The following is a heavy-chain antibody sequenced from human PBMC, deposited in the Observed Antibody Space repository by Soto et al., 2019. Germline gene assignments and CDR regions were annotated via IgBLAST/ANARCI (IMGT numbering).Heavy chain of an antibody. V-gene: IGHV3-9*01. CDR1: GFIFDDFA. CDR3: TKVGGLYDFWSGPLHFDL. Sequence: ESGGGLVQPGRSLRLSCAGSGFIFDDFAIHWVRQAPGKGLEWVSGISWNSDSIGYADSVKGRFTISRDNAKNALYLQMNSLRVGDTALYYCTKVGGLYDFWSGPLHFDLWGQGTLVTVSS. J-gene: IGHJ4*02. CDR2: ISWNSDSI. D-gene: IGHD3-3*01.